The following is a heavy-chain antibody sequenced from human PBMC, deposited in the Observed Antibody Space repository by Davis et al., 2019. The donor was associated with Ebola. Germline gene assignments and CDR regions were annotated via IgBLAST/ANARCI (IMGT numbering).Heavy chain of an antibody. V-gene: IGHV3-11*04. J-gene: IGHJ4*02. Sequence: GESLKISCAASGFTFSDYYMSWIRQAPGKGLEWVSYISSSGSTIYYADSVKGRFTISRDNAKNSLYLQMNSLRDEDTAVYYCARDLGGFWSGYYPYYFDYWGQGTLVTVSS. CDR2: ISSSGSTI. CDR3: ARDLGGFWSGYYPYYFDY. D-gene: IGHD3-3*01. CDR1: GFTFSDYY.